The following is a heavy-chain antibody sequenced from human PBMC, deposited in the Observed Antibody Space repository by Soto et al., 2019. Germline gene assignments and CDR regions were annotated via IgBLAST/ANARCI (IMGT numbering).Heavy chain of an antibody. J-gene: IGHJ5*02. CDR1: GFSLTTRGVG. Sequence: QITLKESGPTLVKPTQTLTLTCTFSGFSLTTRGVGVGWIRQPPGKALECLALIYWDDDKRYSPSLQSRLSINKDTYKNQVVLTMTNVDPVDTATYYCAHIPHYYQYDWFDPWGQGTLVSVSS. V-gene: IGHV2-5*02. CDR3: AHIPHYYQYDWFDP. D-gene: IGHD3-16*01. CDR2: IYWDDDK.